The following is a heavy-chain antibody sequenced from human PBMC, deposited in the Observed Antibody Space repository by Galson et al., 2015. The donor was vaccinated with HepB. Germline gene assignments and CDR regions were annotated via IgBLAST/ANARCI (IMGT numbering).Heavy chain of an antibody. V-gene: IGHV3-11*01. CDR1: AFTFSDYY. CDR3: AREGSDGRMVTF. CDR2: ISGSGSSI. J-gene: IGHJ4*02. D-gene: IGHD3-16*01. Sequence: SLRLSCAASAFTFSDYYMSWIRQAPGKGLEWVSYISGSGSSIYYADSVKGRFTISRDNAKNSLYLQMNSPRAEDTAVYYCAREGSDGRMVTFWGQGTLVTVSS.